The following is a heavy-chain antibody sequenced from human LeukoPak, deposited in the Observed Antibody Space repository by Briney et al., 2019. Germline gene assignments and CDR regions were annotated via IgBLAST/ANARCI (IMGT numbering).Heavy chain of an antibody. Sequence: ASVKVSCKASGYTFTSYYMHWVRQAPGQGLEWMGWISAYNGNSNYAENLQGRVTMTTDTSTSTAYLELRSLRSDDTAVYYCARDGKGRYDFRENDYWGQGTLVTVSS. CDR3: ARDGKGRYDFRENDY. V-gene: IGHV1-18*04. CDR2: ISAYNGNS. D-gene: IGHD3-3*01. CDR1: GYTFTSYY. J-gene: IGHJ4*02.